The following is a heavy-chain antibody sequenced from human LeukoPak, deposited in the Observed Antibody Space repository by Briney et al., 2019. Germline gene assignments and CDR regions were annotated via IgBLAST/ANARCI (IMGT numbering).Heavy chain of an antibody. CDR3: ARDRGGTTVTEFDY. D-gene: IGHD4-17*01. V-gene: IGHV1-46*01. Sequence: ASVSVSCKASGYTFTSYYMHWVRQAPGQGLEWMGIINPSGGSTNYAQKFQGRVTMTRDMSTSTVYMELSSLRSEDTAVYYCARDRGGTTVTEFDYWGQGTLVTVSS. J-gene: IGHJ4*02. CDR2: INPSGGST. CDR1: GYTFTSYY.